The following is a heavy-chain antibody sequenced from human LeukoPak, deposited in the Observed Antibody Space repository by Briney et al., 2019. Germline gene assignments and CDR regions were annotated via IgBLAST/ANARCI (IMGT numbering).Heavy chain of an antibody. D-gene: IGHD2-15*01. Sequence: GVSLRLSCAASGFTFSSYGMHWVRQAPGKGLEWVAVISYDGSNQYYADSVKGRFTISRDNSMDTLYLQVNSLRAEDTAVFYCARDGGYCSGGSCNNWFDPWGQGTLVTVSS. V-gene: IGHV3-30*03. CDR2: ISYDGSNQ. CDR1: GFTFSSYG. CDR3: ARDGGYCSGGSCNNWFDP. J-gene: IGHJ5*02.